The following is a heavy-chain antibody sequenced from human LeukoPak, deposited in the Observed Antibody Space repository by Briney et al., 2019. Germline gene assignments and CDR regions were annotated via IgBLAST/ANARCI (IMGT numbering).Heavy chain of an antibody. D-gene: IGHD3-22*01. CDR2: INHSGST. V-gene: IGHV4-34*01. CDR3: VRVGSSGLAPSWFDP. CDR1: GGSFSGYY. J-gene: IGHJ5*02. Sequence: SETLSLTCAVYGGSFSGYYWSWIRQPPGKGLEWIGSINHSGSTNYNPSLKSRVTISVDTSKNQFSLKLSSVTAADTAVYYCVRVGSSGLAPSWFDPWGQGTLVTVSS.